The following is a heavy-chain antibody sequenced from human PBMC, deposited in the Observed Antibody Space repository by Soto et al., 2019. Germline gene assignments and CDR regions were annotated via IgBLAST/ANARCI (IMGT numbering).Heavy chain of an antibody. Sequence: ASVKVSCKASRYTFTGYYMHWVRQAPGQGLEWMGWINPNSGGTNYAQKFQGRVTMTRDTSISTAYMELSRLRSDDTAVYYCARDGGVVAALDVWGQGTTVTVSS. V-gene: IGHV1-2*02. CDR3: ARDGGVVAALDV. D-gene: IGHD2-15*01. CDR1: RYTFTGYY. J-gene: IGHJ6*02. CDR2: INPNSGGT.